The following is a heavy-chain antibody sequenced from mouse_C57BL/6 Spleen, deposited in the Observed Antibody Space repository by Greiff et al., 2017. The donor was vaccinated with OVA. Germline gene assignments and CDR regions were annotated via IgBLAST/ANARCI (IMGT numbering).Heavy chain of an antibody. CDR1: GYTFTDYN. CDR3: AVLRPHDY. D-gene: IGHD2-4*01. CDR2: INPNNGGT. J-gene: IGHJ2*01. Sequence: EVKLVESGPELVKPGASVKMSCKASGYTFTDYNMHWVKQSHGKSLEWIGYINPNNGGTSYNQKFKGKATLTVNKSSSTAYMELRSLTSEDSAVYYCAVLRPHDYWGQGTTLTVSS. V-gene: IGHV1-22*01.